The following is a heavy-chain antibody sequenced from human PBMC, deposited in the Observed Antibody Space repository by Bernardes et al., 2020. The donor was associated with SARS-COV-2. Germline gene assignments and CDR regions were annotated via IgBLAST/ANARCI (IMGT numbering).Heavy chain of an antibody. CDR2: IKQDGSDR. D-gene: IGHD2-15*01. V-gene: IGHV3-7*03. Sequence: GGSLRLSCAASGFTFGNYWMSWVRQAPGKGLEWVSNIKQDGSDRYYVDSVKGRFTISRDNAKNSLFLQMSSLRVEDTATYYCAKNGLRVYYGMDVWGQGTTVTVSS. J-gene: IGHJ6*02. CDR3: AKNGLRVYYGMDV. CDR1: GFTFGNYW.